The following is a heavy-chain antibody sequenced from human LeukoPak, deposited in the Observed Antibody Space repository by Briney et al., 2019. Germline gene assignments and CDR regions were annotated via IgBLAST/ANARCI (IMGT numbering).Heavy chain of an antibody. D-gene: IGHD1-26*01. CDR1: GFTFSSYW. J-gene: IGHJ4*02. CDR3: VKDSPPRYSGSPPAY. CDR2: INKDGGEK. Sequence: GGPLRLSCAASGFTFSSYWMSWVRQAPGKGLEWVANINKDGGEKYYVDSVKGRFTISRDNAKNSLYLQMNSLRADDTAVYYCVKDSPPRYSGSPPAYWGQGTLVTVSS. V-gene: IGHV3-7*03.